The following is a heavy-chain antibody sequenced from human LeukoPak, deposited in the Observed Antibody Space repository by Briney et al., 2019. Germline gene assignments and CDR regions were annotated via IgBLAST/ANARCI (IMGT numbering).Heavy chain of an antibody. D-gene: IGHD6-19*01. V-gene: IGHV3-7*01. Sequence: DSVKGRITISRDNARNSLYLQMNSLRAEDTAVYYCARPGIAVAGEFFDYWGQGTLVTVSS. CDR3: ARPGIAVAGEFFDY. J-gene: IGHJ4*02.